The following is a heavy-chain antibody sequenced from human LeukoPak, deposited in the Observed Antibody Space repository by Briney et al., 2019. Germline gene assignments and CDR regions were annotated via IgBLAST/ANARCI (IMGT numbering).Heavy chain of an antibody. CDR2: IKSKTDGGTT. J-gene: IGHJ4*02. V-gene: IGHV3-15*01. D-gene: IGHD6-13*01. CDR3: TTGWIAAAGGAY. CDR1: GFTFSNAW. Sequence: GGSLRLSCAASGFTFSNAWMSWVRQAPGKGLEWVGRIKSKTDGGTTDYAAPVKGRFTISRDDSKNTLYLQMNSLKTEDTAVYYCTTGWIAAAGGAYWGQGTLVTVSP.